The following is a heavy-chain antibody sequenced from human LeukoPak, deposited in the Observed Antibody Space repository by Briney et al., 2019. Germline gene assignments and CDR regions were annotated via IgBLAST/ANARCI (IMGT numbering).Heavy chain of an antibody. CDR2: IGTNNENT. CDR3: ARAGATVTKFYDY. J-gene: IGHJ4*02. V-gene: IGHV1-18*04. CDR1: GYTFTGYY. Sequence: ASVKVSCKASGYTFTGYYMHWVRQAPGQGLEWMGWIGTNNENTNYAQKFQGRVTMTTDTSTSTVYMELRSLRSDDTAVYYCARAGATVTKFYDYWGQGTLVSVSS. D-gene: IGHD4-17*01.